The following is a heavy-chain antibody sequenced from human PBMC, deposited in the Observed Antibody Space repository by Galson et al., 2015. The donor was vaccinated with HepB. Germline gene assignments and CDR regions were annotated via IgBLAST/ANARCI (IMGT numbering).Heavy chain of an antibody. CDR1: GFTFDDYG. Sequence: SLRLSCAASGFTFDDYGTHWVRQVPGKGLEWVSGISWNSGSIKYADSVKGRFTISRDNAKNSLYLQMNSLRAEDTALYYCAKDRTDYYYGMDVWGQGTTVTVSS. J-gene: IGHJ6*02. CDR2: ISWNSGSI. CDR3: AKDRTDYYYGMDV. V-gene: IGHV3-9*01.